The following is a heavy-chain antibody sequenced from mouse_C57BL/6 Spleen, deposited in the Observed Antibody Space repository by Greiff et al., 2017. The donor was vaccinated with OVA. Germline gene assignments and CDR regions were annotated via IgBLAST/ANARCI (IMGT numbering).Heavy chain of an antibody. V-gene: IGHV1-54*01. CDR1: GYAFTNYL. Sequence: QVPLKESGAELVRPGTSVTVSCKASGYAFTNYLIEWVKQRPGQGLEWIGVINPGSGGTNYNEKFQGKATLTAEKSSSTAYMQLSSLTSEDSAVYFCARRGNYLDYWGQGTTLTVSS. CDR2: INPGSGGT. J-gene: IGHJ2*01. CDR3: ARRGNYLDY.